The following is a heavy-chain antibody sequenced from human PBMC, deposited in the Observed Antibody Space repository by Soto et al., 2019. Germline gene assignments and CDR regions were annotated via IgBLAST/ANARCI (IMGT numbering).Heavy chain of an antibody. CDR1: GFSFSTSGEA. J-gene: IGHJ4*02. Sequence: QITLKESGPTLVKPTQTLTLTCTFSGFSFSTSGEAVGWIRQPPGKALEWLALIYWDDDKRYSPSLKTRLTFTRDISKNQVVLTMTNMDPVDTAAYYCTHVHYDLLTGYHTFDYWGQGTLVTVSS. D-gene: IGHD3-9*01. V-gene: IGHV2-5*02. CDR2: IYWDDDK. CDR3: THVHYDLLTGYHTFDY.